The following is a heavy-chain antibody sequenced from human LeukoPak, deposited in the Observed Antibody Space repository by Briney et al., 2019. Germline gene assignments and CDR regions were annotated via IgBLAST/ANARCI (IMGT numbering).Heavy chain of an antibody. CDR2: ISAYNGNT. CDR1: GYTFTNYG. Sequence: ASVKVSCKASGYTFTNYGLSWVRQAPGQGLEWMGWISAYNGNTNYVQKLQGRVTMTRDTSISTAYMELSRLRSDDTAVYYCARDRLRGTAMVKSWFDPWGQGTLVTVSS. D-gene: IGHD5-18*01. CDR3: ARDRLRGTAMVKSWFDP. V-gene: IGHV1-18*01. J-gene: IGHJ5*02.